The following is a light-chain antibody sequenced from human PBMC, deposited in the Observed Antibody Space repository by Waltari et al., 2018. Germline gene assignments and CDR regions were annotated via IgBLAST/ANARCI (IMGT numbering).Light chain of an antibody. Sequence: IVMNQSPDSLAVSLGGRATSNCTASESVLYRSNNKNYLAWYQQKPGQPPKVLIQWASTRESGVPDRFSGSGSGTDFTLTITRLQAEDVAIYYCQQYYKNPFTFGPGTKVEIK. CDR1: ESVLYRSNNKNY. CDR2: WAS. J-gene: IGKJ3*01. CDR3: QQYYKNPFT. V-gene: IGKV4-1*01.